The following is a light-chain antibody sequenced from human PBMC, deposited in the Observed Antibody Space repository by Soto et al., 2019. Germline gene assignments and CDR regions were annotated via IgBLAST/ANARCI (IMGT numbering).Light chain of an antibody. CDR2: AAS. Sequence: DIQMTQSPSSLSASVGDRVTITCRASQSISNFLNWYHQKPGKAPELLIYAASSLQSGVPSRFIGNGSETAFTLTITSLQPEDFAAYYCQQRYSTPWIFGQGTKVEIK. V-gene: IGKV1-39*01. J-gene: IGKJ1*01. CDR1: QSISNF. CDR3: QQRYSTPWI.